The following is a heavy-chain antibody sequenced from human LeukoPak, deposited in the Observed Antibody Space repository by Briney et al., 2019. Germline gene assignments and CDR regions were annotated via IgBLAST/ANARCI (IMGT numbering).Heavy chain of an antibody. CDR2: ISGSGVST. Sequence: GGSLRLSCAASGFTFSTYAMSWVRQAPGKGLEWVSTISGSGVSTYYADSVKGRFTISRDNSKNTLYLQMNSLRAEDTAVYYCAKNVAGPTKYYFDYWGQGTLVTASS. J-gene: IGHJ4*02. V-gene: IGHV3-23*01. CDR3: AKNVAGPTKYYFDY. D-gene: IGHD6-19*01. CDR1: GFTFSTYA.